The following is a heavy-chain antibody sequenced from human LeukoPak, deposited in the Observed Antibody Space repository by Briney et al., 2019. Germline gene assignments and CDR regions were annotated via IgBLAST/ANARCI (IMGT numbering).Heavy chain of an antibody. CDR1: GFTFSSYG. V-gene: IGHV3-48*04. D-gene: IGHD6-13*01. Sequence: GGSLRPSCAASGFTFSSYGMHWVRQAPGEGLEWISHIGRSDNIRHYADSVKGRFSISRDNAKNSLYLQMNNLRAEDTAIYYCARAPGYQFPTNWGQGTLVTVSS. CDR2: IGRSDNIR. J-gene: IGHJ4*02. CDR3: ARAPGYQFPTN.